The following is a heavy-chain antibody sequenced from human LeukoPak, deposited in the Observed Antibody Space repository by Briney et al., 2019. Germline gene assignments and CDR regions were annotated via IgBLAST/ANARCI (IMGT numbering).Heavy chain of an antibody. CDR2: INHSGST. J-gene: IGHJ6*03. Sequence: PSETLSLTCAVYGGSFSGYYWSWIRQPPGKGLEWIGEINHSGSTNYNPSLKSRVTISVDTSKNQFSLKLSSVTAADTAVYYCARGRGYCSSTSCYPCYYYYMDVWGKGTTVTVSS. D-gene: IGHD2-2*01. CDR3: ARGRGYCSSTSCYPCYYYYMDV. V-gene: IGHV4-34*01. CDR1: GGSFSGYY.